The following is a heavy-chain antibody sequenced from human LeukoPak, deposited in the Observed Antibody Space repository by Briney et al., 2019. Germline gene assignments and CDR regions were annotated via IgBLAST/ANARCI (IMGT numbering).Heavy chain of an antibody. Sequence: GGSLRLSCAASGFTFSSYSMNWVRQAPGKGLEWVSYISSSSSTIYYADSVKGRFTISRDNAKNSLYLQMNSLRAEDTAVYYRARGGIGGRYYYYMDVWGKGTTVTVSS. CDR2: ISSSSSTI. V-gene: IGHV3-48*04. CDR3: ARGGIGGRYYYYMDV. J-gene: IGHJ6*03. D-gene: IGHD4-23*01. CDR1: GFTFSSYS.